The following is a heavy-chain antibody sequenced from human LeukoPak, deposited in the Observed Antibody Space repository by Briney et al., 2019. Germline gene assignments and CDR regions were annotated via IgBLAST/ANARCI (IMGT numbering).Heavy chain of an antibody. CDR3: ARDQYDTWSRRGNFDS. CDR2: ISDSGDST. J-gene: IGHJ4*02. D-gene: IGHD3-3*01. V-gene: IGHV3-23*01. Sequence: GGSLRLSCAGSGFTFSAYTMNWVRQAPGKGLKWVSGISDSGDSTYYADSVQGRFTISRDNSKNTVYLQMNSLRAEDTAVFYCARDQYDTWSRRGNFDSWGQGTLVIVSS. CDR1: GFTFSAYT.